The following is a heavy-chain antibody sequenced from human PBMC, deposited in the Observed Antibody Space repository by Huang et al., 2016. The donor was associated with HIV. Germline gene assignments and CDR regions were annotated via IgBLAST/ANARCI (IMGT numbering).Heavy chain of an antibody. CDR3: TREYTVAGAFDI. V-gene: IGHV3-30-3*01. CDR1: GFSFSNYA. Sequence: QGQLVESGGGVVRPGRSLRRSCAASGFSFSNYAMHWVRQAPGKRVEWVTFISNDGTTTYYANSVKGRFTISRDNFKNTLYLQMNRLRGDDTAVYYCTREYTVAGAFDIWGQGTMVTVSS. D-gene: IGHD5-12*01. CDR2: ISNDGTTT. J-gene: IGHJ3*02.